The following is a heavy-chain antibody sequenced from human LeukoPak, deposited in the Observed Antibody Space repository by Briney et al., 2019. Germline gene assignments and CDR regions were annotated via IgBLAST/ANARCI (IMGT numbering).Heavy chain of an antibody. CDR2: IYYSGST. CDR3: ARAVHRKGLDY. V-gene: IGHV4-59*01. J-gene: IGHJ4*02. D-gene: IGHD1-14*01. CDR1: GGSISSYY. Sequence: SETLSLTCTVSGGSISSYYWSWIRQPPGKGLEWIGYIYYSGSTNYNPSLKSRVTISVDTSKNQFSLKLSSVTAADTAVYYCARAVHRKGLDYWGQGTLVTVPS.